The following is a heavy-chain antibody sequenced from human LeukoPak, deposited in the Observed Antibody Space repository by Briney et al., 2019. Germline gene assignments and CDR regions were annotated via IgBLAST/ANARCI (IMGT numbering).Heavy chain of an antibody. CDR2: ISPDGTKT. D-gene: IGHD3-3*01. V-gene: IGHV3-30*04. Sequence: GGSLRLSCVASGFTFSSTGLHWVRQAPGKGLEWVAMISPDGTKTFYTDSMKGRLTISRDNSNNTPYLQMNSLRVEDTALYYCATEGEEWTNFDYWGQGTLVIVSS. CDR1: GFTFSSTG. J-gene: IGHJ4*02. CDR3: ATEGEEWTNFDY.